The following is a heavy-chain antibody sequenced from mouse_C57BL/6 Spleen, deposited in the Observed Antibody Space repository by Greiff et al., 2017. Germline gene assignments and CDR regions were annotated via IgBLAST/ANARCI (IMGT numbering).Heavy chain of an antibody. CDR3: ARRPQFITHFGC. CDR1: GYTFTDYY. V-gene: IGHV1-19*01. J-gene: IGHJ2*01. Sequence: VQLQQSGPVLVKPGASVKMSCKASGYTFTDYYMNWVKQSHGKSLEWIGVINPYNGGTSYNQKFKGKATLTVDKSSSTAYMELNSLTSEDSAVYYCARRPQFITHFGCWGQGATLTVAS. D-gene: IGHD1-1*01. CDR2: INPYNGGT.